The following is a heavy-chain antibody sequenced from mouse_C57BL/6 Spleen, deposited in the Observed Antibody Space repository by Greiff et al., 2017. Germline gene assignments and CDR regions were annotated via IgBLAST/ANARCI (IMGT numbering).Heavy chain of an antibody. D-gene: IGHD3-3*01. Sequence: VQLQQSGPELVKPGASVKLSCKASGYTFTSYDINWVKQRPGQGLAWLGVIYPRDGSTKYTEKFKCKATLTVDTSSSTAYMELHSPTSEDSAVYCCARLGQGFAYWGQGTLVTVSA. V-gene: IGHV1-85*01. CDR2: IYPRDGST. CDR1: GYTFTSYD. CDR3: ARLGQGFAY. J-gene: IGHJ3*01.